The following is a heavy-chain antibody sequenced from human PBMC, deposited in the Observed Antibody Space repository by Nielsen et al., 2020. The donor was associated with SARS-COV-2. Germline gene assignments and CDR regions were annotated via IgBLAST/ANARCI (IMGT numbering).Heavy chain of an antibody. J-gene: IGHJ4*02. V-gene: IGHV3-23*01. CDR3: AKDFHGSVADFFGN. CDR1: GFTFSNFA. Sequence: GGSLRLSCAASGFTFSNFAMSWVRQTSGKGLEWVSSISGSGDRTDYADSVKGRVIISRDNSKNTLHLQMNSLRAEDTALYFCAKDFHGSVADFFGNWGQGTLVTVSS. CDR2: ISGSGDRT. D-gene: IGHD2-2*03.